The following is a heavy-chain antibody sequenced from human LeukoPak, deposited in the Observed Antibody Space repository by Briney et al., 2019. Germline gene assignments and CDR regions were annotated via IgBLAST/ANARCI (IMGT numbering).Heavy chain of an antibody. CDR3: EKAYCSSTSCLKLGGYFDY. V-gene: IGHV3-23*01. D-gene: IGHD2-2*01. Sequence: PGRSLRLSCAASGFTFSSYAMSWVRQAPGKGLEWVSAISGSGGSTYYADSVKGRFTISRDNSKNTLYLQMNSLRAEDTAVYYCEKAYCSSTSCLKLGGYFDYWGQGTLVTVSS. CDR1: GFTFSSYA. J-gene: IGHJ4*02. CDR2: ISGSGGST.